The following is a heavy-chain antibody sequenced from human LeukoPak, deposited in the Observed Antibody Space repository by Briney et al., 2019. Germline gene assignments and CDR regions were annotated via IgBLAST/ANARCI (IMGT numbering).Heavy chain of an antibody. Sequence: PSETLSLTCTVSGGSISSGSYYWSWIRQPAGKGLEWVGRIYTSGGTNYNPSLKSRVTISVDTSKNQFSLKLSSVTAADTAVYYCARLRTGEDYYYYMDVWGKGTTVTVSS. CDR1: GGSISSGSYY. CDR2: IYTSGGT. V-gene: IGHV4-61*02. J-gene: IGHJ6*03. CDR3: ARLRTGEDYYYYMDV. D-gene: IGHD7-27*01.